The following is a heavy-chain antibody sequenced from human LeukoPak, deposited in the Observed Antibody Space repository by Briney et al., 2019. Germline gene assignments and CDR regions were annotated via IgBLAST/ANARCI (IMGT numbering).Heavy chain of an antibody. J-gene: IGHJ6*02. Sequence: SETLSLTCTVSGGSISSNFWSWIRQPPGKGLEWIGYLYYGGNTVYNPSLKSRVTISVDTSKNQFSLKMDSMTAADTAVYYCARDPRIFGGHYGTDVWGQGTTVTVSS. D-gene: IGHD3-3*01. CDR2: LYYGGNT. CDR1: GGSISSNF. CDR3: ARDPRIFGGHYGTDV. V-gene: IGHV4-59*01.